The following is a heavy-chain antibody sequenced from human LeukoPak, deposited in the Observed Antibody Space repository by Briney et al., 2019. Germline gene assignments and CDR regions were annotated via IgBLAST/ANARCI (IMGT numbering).Heavy chain of an antibody. J-gene: IGHJ5*02. CDR3: ARVHPAARPIDWFDP. CDR1: GYTFTGYY. Sequence: GASVKVSCKASGYTFTGYYMHWVRQAPGQGLEWMGWINPNSGATNYAQKFLGRVTITRDTSITTAYMELSRLRSDDTAVYYCARVHPAARPIDWFDPWGQGTLVTVSS. V-gene: IGHV1-2*02. D-gene: IGHD6-6*01. CDR2: INPNSGAT.